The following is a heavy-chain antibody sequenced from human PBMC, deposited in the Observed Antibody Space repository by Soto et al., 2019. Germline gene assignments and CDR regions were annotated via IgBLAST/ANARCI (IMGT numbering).Heavy chain of an antibody. CDR3: ARDLEGYYADL. CDR1: GFTFGDFD. Sequence: QVYLVESGGGLVKPGGSLRLSCVTSGFTFGDFDMSWMRPAPGKGLEWVSHINSRSTYTTYADSVKGRFTVSRDNAKNSRSLQMNSLRVEDTAVYYCARDLEGYYADLWGQGTLVTVSP. CDR2: INSRSTYT. D-gene: IGHD3-22*01. J-gene: IGHJ5*02. V-gene: IGHV3-11*06.